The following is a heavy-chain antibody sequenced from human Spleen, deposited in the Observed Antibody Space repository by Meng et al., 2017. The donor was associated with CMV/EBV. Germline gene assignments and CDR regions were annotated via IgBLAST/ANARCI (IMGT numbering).Heavy chain of an antibody. CDR1: GFTFSSYA. Sequence: QVQLVESGGGVVQPGRSLRLSCAASGFTFSSYAMHWVRQAPGKGLEWVAVISYDGSNKYYADSVKGRFTISRDNSKNTLYLQMNSLRAEDTAVYYCARDQGIAVAFDYWGQGPLVTVAS. CDR3: ARDQGIAVAFDY. CDR2: ISYDGSNK. J-gene: IGHJ4*02. D-gene: IGHD6-19*01. V-gene: IGHV3-30-3*01.